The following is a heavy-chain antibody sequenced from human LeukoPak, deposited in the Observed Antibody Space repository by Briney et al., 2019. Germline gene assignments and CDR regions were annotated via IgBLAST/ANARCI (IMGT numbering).Heavy chain of an antibody. Sequence: PGGSLRLSCAASGFTFSSYAMSWVRPAPRKGLEWLSAISGSGGDTYYADSVKGRFTISRDNSKNTLYLRMNSLRAEDTAIYYCAKPYNFWSGHWYYWGQGTLVTVSS. CDR2: ISGSGGDT. CDR3: AKPYNFWSGHWYY. D-gene: IGHD3-3*01. V-gene: IGHV3-23*01. CDR1: GFTFSSYA. J-gene: IGHJ4*02.